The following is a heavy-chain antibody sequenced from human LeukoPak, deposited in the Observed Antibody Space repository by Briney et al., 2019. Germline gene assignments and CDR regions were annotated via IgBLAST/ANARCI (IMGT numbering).Heavy chain of an antibody. Sequence: GGSLRLSCAASGFTFSRYWMTWVRQAPGQGLDWLANINPDGSAKYHADSVKGRFTISRDNAKSTLYLQMNSLRAEDTAVYYCARGAPYYYDSSGYYDDAFDIWGQGTMVTVSS. CDR1: GFTFSRYW. CDR2: INPDGSAK. CDR3: ARGAPYYYDSSGYYDDAFDI. V-gene: IGHV3-7*01. J-gene: IGHJ3*02. D-gene: IGHD3-22*01.